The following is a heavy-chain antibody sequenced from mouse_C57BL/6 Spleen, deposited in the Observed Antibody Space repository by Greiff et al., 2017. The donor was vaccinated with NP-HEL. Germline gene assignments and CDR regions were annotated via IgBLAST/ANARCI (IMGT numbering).Heavy chain of an antibody. CDR3: ARTSSPYYAMDY. CDR1: GYSFTGYF. Sequence: VQLQQSGPELVKPGDSVKISCKASGYSFTGYFMNWVMQSHGKSLEWIGRINPYNGDTFYNQKFKGKATLTVDKSSSTAHMELRRLTSEDSAVYYCARTSSPYYAMDYWGQGTSVTVSS. V-gene: IGHV1-20*01. CDR2: INPYNGDT. J-gene: IGHJ4*01. D-gene: IGHD6-1*01.